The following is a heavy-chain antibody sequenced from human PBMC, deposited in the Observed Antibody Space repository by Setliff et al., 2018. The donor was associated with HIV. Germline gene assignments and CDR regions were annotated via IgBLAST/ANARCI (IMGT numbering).Heavy chain of an antibody. J-gene: IGHJ4*02. D-gene: IGHD6-19*01. CDR3: ARAPFPVAGFDYFDH. CDR2: IHHSGNT. V-gene: IGHV4-38-2*01. Sequence: SETLSLTCAVSGSSISSGYFWGWVRQPPGKGLEWIANIHHSGNTYYNPSLKSRVTISVETSTNQFSLNLNSVTAADTAIYYCARAPFPVAGFDYFDHWGQGTQVTVSS. CDR1: GSSISSGYF.